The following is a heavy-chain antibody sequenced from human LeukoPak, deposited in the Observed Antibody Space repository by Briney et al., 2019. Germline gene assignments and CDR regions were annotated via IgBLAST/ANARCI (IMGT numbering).Heavy chain of an antibody. V-gene: IGHV3-30-3*01. J-gene: IGHJ6*02. CDR2: ISYDGSNK. Sequence: GSLRLSCAASGFTFSSYAMHWVRQAPGKGLEWVAVISYDGSNKYYADSVKGRFTISRDNSKNTLYLQMNSLRAEDTAVYYCAKDRDSYGMDVWGQGTTVTVSS. CDR1: GFTFSSYA. CDR3: AKDRDSYGMDV.